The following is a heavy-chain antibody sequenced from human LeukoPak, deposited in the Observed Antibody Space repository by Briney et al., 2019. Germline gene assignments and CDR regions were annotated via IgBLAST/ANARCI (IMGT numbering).Heavy chain of an antibody. J-gene: IGHJ4*02. CDR1: GITLSNYG. CDR3: AKRGVVIRVILVGFHKEAYYFDS. D-gene: IGHD3-22*01. V-gene: IGHV3-23*01. Sequence: GGSLRLSCAVSGITLSNYGMSWVRQAPGKGVEWVAGISGSGGGTNYADSVKGRFTISRDSLKNTLYLQMNSLRAEDTAVYFCAKRGVVIRVILVGFHKEAYYFDSWGQGALVTVSS. CDR2: ISGSGGGT.